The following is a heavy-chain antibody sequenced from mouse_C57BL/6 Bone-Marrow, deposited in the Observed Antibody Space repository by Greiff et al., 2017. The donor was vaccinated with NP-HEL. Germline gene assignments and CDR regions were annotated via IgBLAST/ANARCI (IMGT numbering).Heavy chain of an antibody. D-gene: IGHD4-1*01. CDR2: ISSGGDYI. Sequence: EVQLQESGEGLVKPGGSLKLSCAASGFTFSSYAMSWVRQTPEKRLEWVAYISSGGDYIYYADTVKGRFTISRDNARNTLYLQMSSLKSEDTAMYYCTREDWDRRGIWFAYWGQGTLVTVSA. CDR1: GFTFSSYA. J-gene: IGHJ3*01. CDR3: TREDWDRRGIWFAY. V-gene: IGHV5-9-1*02.